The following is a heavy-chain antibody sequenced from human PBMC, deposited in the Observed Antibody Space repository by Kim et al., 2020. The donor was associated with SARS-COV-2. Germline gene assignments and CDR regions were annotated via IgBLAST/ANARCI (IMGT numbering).Heavy chain of an antibody. CDR3: ARDRMVRGGQNWFDP. D-gene: IGHD3-10*01. J-gene: IGHJ5*02. CDR2: INPSGGST. CDR1: GYTFTSYY. Sequence: ASVKVSCKASGYTFTSYYMHWVRQAPGQGLEWMGIINPSGGSTSYAQKFQGRVTMTRDTSTSTVYMELSSLRSEDTAVYYCARDRMVRGGQNWFDPWGQGTLVTVSS. V-gene: IGHV1-46*01.